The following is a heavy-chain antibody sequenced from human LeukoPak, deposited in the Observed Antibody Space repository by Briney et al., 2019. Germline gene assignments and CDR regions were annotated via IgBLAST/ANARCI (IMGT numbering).Heavy chain of an antibody. CDR3: ASEYSYGYDAFDF. CDR2: TTTWGRYI. D-gene: IGHD5-18*01. CDR1: GFTFSTYN. J-gene: IGHJ3*01. Sequence: PGGSLTLSCAASGFTFSTYNMSWVPQAPGKGLEWVSSTTTWGRYIYYADSVRGRFTISRDNAKNSLYLQMNSLRAEDTAVYYCASEYSYGYDAFDFWGQGTMITVSS. V-gene: IGHV3-21*01.